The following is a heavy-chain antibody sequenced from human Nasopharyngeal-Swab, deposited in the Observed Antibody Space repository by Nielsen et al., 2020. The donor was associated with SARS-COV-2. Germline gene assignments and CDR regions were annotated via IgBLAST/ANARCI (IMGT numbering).Heavy chain of an antibody. CDR1: GYTFTSYG. Sequence: ASVKVSCKASGYTFTSYGISWVRQAPGQGLEWMGWISAYNGNTNYAQKLQGRVTMTTDTSTSTAYMELRSLGSDDTAVYYCARDSCSSTSCYGDYWGQGTLVTVSS. CDR3: ARDSCSSTSCYGDY. J-gene: IGHJ4*02. CDR2: ISAYNGNT. V-gene: IGHV1-18*01. D-gene: IGHD2-2*01.